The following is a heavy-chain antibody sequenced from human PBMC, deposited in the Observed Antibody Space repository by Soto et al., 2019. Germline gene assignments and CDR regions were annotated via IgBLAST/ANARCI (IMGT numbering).Heavy chain of an antibody. CDR3: AHSGMITFGGVIAWFDY. Sequence: QITLKESGPTLVKPTQTLTLTCTFSGFSLSTSGVGVGWIRQPPGKALDWLALIYSNDDKRYSPSLESRLTITKDTSKNQVVLTMTNMDPVDTATYYCAHSGMITFGGVIAWFDYWGQGTLVTVSS. V-gene: IGHV2-5*01. D-gene: IGHD3-16*02. J-gene: IGHJ4*02. CDR2: IYSNDDK. CDR1: GFSLSTSGVG.